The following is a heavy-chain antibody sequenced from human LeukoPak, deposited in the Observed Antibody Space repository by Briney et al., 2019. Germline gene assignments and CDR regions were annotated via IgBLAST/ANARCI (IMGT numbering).Heavy chain of an antibody. V-gene: IGHV3-23*01. CDR2: ISGSGGST. J-gene: IGHJ4*02. D-gene: IGHD4-23*01. Sequence: GGSLRLSCAASGFTFGSYAMSWVRQAPGKGLEWVSAISGSGGSTYYADSVKGRFTISRDNSKNTLYLQMNSLRAEDTAVYYCAKGVAGEGPVTYYFDYWGQGTLVTVSS. CDR3: AKGVAGEGPVTYYFDY. CDR1: GFTFGSYA.